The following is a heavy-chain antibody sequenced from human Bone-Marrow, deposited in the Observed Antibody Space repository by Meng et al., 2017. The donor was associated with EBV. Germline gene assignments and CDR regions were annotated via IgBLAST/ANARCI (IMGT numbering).Heavy chain of an antibody. CDR3: ANILTGYGVDY. CDR1: GFTFSSYS. D-gene: IGHD3-9*01. CDR2: ISSSSSYI. V-gene: IGHV3-21*01. J-gene: IGHJ4*02. Sequence: EVQLVESGGGLVKPGGALRLSCAASGFTFSSYSMNWVRQAPGKGLEWVSSISSSSSYIYYADSVKGRFTISRDNAKNSLYLQMNSLRAEDTAVYYCANILTGYGVDYWGQGTLVTVSS.